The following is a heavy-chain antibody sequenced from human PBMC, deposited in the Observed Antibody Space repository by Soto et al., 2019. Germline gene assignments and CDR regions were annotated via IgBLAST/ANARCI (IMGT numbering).Heavy chain of an antibody. CDR1: GFTLSSCW. D-gene: IGHD6-19*01. CDR3: ASDLFVSSGLDFDY. CDR2: IKQDGSEK. V-gene: IGHV3-7*01. Sequence: EVQLVESGGGLVQPGGSLRLSCAASGFTLSSCWMSWVRQAPGKGLEWVANIKQDGSEKYYVASVKGRVTISRDNAKNSLYLQMNSLRAEDTAVYYCASDLFVSSGLDFDYWGQGTLFTVSS. J-gene: IGHJ4*02.